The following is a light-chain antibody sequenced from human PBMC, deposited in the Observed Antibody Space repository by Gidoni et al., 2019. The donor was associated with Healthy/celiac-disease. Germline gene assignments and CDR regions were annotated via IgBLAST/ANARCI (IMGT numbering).Light chain of an antibody. CDR2: DAS. V-gene: IGKV3-11*01. CDR3: QQQGFT. J-gene: IGKJ3*01. Sequence: EIVLTQSPATLSLSPGERATLSCRASQSVSSYLAWYQQKPGQAPRLLIYDASNRATGIPARFSGSGSGTDFTLTISSLEPEDFAVYYCQQQGFTFXPXTKVDIK. CDR1: QSVSSY.